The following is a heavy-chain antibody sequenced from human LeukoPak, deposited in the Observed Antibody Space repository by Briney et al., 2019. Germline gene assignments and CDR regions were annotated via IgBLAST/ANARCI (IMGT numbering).Heavy chain of an antibody. Sequence: PGGSLRLSCAASGFTVSSNYMSWVRQAPGKGLERVSIIYSGGSTYFADSVKGRFTISRDNSKNTLYLQMNSLRAEDTALYYCARVPVASWIQLDSWGQGTLVTVSS. D-gene: IGHD6-13*01. J-gene: IGHJ4*02. CDR2: IYSGGST. CDR3: ARVPVASWIQLDS. V-gene: IGHV3-53*01. CDR1: GFTVSSNY.